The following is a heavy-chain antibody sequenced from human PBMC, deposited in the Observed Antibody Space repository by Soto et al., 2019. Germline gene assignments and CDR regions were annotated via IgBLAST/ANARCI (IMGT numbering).Heavy chain of an antibody. CDR3: ATEGIFGGDPEPH. D-gene: IGHD3-3*01. CDR1: GFTFSSYA. CDR2: ISYDGTHK. J-gene: IGHJ4*02. V-gene: IGHV3-30*14. Sequence: GGSLRLSCAASGFTFSSYAMHWVRQAPGKGLEWVAVISYDGTHKNNADSVKGRFTISRDNSKKTLYLQMNSLRVGDTAVYYCATEGIFGGDPEPHWGQGTLVTVSS.